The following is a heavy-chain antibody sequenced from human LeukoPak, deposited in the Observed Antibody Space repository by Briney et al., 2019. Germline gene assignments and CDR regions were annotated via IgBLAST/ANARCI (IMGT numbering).Heavy chain of an antibody. CDR2: IYYSGST. CDR3: ARVGCSGGSCYDDAFDI. CDR1: GGSISSYY. J-gene: IGHJ3*02. Sequence: PSETLSLTCTVSGGSISSYYWSWIRQPPGKGLEWVGYIYYSGSTNYNPSLKSRVTISVDTSKNQFSLKLSPVTAADTAVYYCARVGCSGGSCYDDAFDIRGQGTMVTVSS. D-gene: IGHD2-15*01. V-gene: IGHV4-59*01.